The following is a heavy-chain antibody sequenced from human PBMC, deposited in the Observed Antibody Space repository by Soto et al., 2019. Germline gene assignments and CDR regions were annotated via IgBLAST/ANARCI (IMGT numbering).Heavy chain of an antibody. CDR1: RDSCIGFF. Sequence: SETMTLTRASSRDSCIGFFGRWIAQPPGNWLVWIGEINHSASTYYNPSLKSRVTISVDTSKNQFSLKPSSVTAAGTAVYYCARAAAGRIRREYYYYYGMDVWGQGTTVTVSS. V-gene: IGHV4-34*01. J-gene: IGHJ6*02. CDR2: INHSAST. D-gene: IGHD6-13*01. CDR3: ARAAAGRIRREYYYYYGMDV.